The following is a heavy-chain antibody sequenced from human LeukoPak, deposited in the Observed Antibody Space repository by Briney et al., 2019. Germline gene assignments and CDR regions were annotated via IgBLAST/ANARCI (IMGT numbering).Heavy chain of an antibody. V-gene: IGHV3-23*01. J-gene: IGHJ6*04. CDR2: ISVSGGST. CDR3: ATDPAPLHYDFWSGLLDV. CDR1: GFTYSSYA. Sequence: GGSLRLSCAASGFTYSSYAMSRVRQAPGKGLEWVSAISVSGGSTYYADSVKGRFTISRDNSKNTLYLQMNSLRAEDTAVYYCATDPAPLHYDFWSGLLDVWGKGTTVTVSS. D-gene: IGHD3-3*01.